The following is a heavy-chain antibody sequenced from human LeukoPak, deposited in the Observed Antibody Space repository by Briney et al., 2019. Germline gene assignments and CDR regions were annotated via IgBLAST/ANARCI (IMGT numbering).Heavy chain of an antibody. CDR2: IISIFGTA. D-gene: IGHD1-26*01. V-gene: IGHV1-69*13. CDR1: GGTFSSYA. Sequence: GASVKVSCKASGGTFSSYAISWVRQAPGQGLEWMGGIISIFGTANYAQKFQGRVTITADESTSTAYMELSSLRSEDTAVYYCARDVRYSGSYYILDYWGQGTLVTVSS. J-gene: IGHJ4*02. CDR3: ARDVRYSGSYYILDY.